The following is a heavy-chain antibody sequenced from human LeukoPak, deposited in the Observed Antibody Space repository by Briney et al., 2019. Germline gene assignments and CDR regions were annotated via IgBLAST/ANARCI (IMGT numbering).Heavy chain of an antibody. D-gene: IGHD3-22*01. V-gene: IGHV3-33*06. CDR3: AKARATYLYDTSGYSALDY. Sequence: GGSLRLSCAASRFTFSSYVMHWVRQAPGEGLEWVAHIWYDGDNKYYSDSVKGRFTISRDNSKNTLYLQMNSLRAEDTAVYYCAKARATYLYDTSGYSALDYWGQGTLVTVSS. CDR1: RFTFSSYV. CDR2: IWYDGDNK. J-gene: IGHJ4*02.